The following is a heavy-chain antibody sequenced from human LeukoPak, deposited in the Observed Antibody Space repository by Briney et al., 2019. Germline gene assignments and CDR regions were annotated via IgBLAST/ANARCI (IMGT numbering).Heavy chain of an antibody. V-gene: IGHV3-23*01. CDR2: ISGSGDTT. CDR1: GITFSRNA. Sequence: GGSLRLSCAASGITFSRNAMTWVRQAPGKGPEWVSAISGSGDTTYYADSVKGRFTISRDNSKNTLNLQMNSLRAEDTAVYYCAKFTAMIYWYFDLWGRGTLVTVSS. J-gene: IGHJ2*01. D-gene: IGHD5-18*01. CDR3: AKFTAMIYWYFDL.